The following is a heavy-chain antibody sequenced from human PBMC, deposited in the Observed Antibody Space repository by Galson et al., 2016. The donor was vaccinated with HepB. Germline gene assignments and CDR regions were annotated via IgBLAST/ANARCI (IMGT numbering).Heavy chain of an antibody. CDR2: ISSSSSYI. J-gene: IGHJ4*02. V-gene: IGHV3-21*06. CDR1: AFTFSSYS. CDR3: ARADDYGDYYFDY. Sequence: SLRLSCAASAFTFSSYSMDWVRQAPGKGLEWVSSISSSSSYIYYADSVKGRFTISRDNAKNSLYLQMNNLRAEDTAVYYRARADDYGDYYFDYWGQGTLVTVSS. D-gene: IGHD4-17*01.